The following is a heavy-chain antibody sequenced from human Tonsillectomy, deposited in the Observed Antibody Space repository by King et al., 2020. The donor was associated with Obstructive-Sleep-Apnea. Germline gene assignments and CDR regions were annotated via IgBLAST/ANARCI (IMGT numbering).Heavy chain of an antibody. CDR2: IDPSASYT. CDR1: GYSFTSYW. J-gene: IGHJ3*02. D-gene: IGHD3-16*01. CDR3: ARQFYTIPDPPDAFDI. Sequence: VQLVESGAEVKKPGESLKISCKASGYSFTSYWITWVRQMPGKGLEWMGTIDPSASYTNYSPSFQGHVTISTDKSISTAYLQWSSLKASDTAMYYCARQFYTIPDPPDAFDIWGQGTMVTVSS. V-gene: IGHV5-10-1*03.